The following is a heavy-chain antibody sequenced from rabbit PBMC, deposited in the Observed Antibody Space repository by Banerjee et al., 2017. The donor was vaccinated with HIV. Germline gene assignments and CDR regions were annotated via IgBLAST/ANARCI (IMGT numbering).Heavy chain of an antibody. D-gene: IGHD6-1*01. CDR1: GFSFSSNYY. V-gene: IGHV1S40*01. Sequence: QSLEESGGDLVKPGASLTLTCTASGFSFSSNYYMCWVRQAPGKGLEWIACIYAGSSGSTYYASWAKGRFTISKTSSTTVTLQMTSLTAADTATYFCASAYAGYAGYGYVGDYGMDLWGQGTLVTVS. CDR2: IYAGSSGST. J-gene: IGHJ6*01. CDR3: ASAYAGYAGYGYVGDYGMDL.